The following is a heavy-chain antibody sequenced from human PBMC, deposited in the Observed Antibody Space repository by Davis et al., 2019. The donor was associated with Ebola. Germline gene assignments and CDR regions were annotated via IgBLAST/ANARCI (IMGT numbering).Heavy chain of an antibody. CDR1: GLNSDAYA. V-gene: IGHV3-9*02. Sequence: PGGSLRLSCQLFGLNSDAYAMHWVRQVPGKGLEWVAGIMLRKGYADYADYVKGRFTLSRDRGKNTLYLQMNSLRTDDTALYFCGKDLTPGGMDVWGRGTKVTVSS. CDR2: IMLRKGYA. CDR3: GKDLTPGGMDV. D-gene: IGHD3-16*01. J-gene: IGHJ6*02.